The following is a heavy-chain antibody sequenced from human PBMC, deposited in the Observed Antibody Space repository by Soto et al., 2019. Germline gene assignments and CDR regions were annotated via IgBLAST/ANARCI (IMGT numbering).Heavy chain of an antibody. D-gene: IGHD1-7*01. V-gene: IGHV4-31*03. J-gene: IGHJ5*02. Sequence: SETLSLTCTVSGGSISSGGYYWSWIRQHPGKGLEWIGYIYYSGSTYYNPSLKSRVTISVDTSKNQFSLKLSSVTAADTAVYYCASRVSSGRRTTSVGRFDPWGQGTLVTVSS. CDR2: IYYSGST. CDR1: GGSISSGGYY. CDR3: ASRVSSGRRTTSVGRFDP.